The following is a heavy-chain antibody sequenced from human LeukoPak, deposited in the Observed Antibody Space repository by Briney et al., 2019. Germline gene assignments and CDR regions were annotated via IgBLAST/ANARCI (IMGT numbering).Heavy chain of an antibody. D-gene: IGHD5-18*01. J-gene: IGHJ4*02. CDR1: GFTFSSYA. V-gene: IGHV4-34*01. Sequence: GSLRLSCAASGFTFSSYAMSWIRQPPGKGLEWIGEINHSGSTNYNPSLKSRVTISVDTSKNQFSLKLSSVTAADTAVYYCARGRSYGVWGQGTLVTVSS. CDR3: ARGRSYGV. CDR2: INHSGST.